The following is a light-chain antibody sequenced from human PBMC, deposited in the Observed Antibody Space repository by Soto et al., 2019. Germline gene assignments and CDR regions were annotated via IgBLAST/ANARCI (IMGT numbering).Light chain of an antibody. CDR2: GAS. Sequence: EIVMTQSPATLSVSPGERATLSCRASQSVSSNLAWNQQKPGQAPRLLIYGASTRATGIPARFSGSRSGTEFTLTISSLQSEDVAVYYCQQYNNWPPTFGQGTRLEIK. CDR1: QSVSSN. V-gene: IGKV3-15*01. J-gene: IGKJ5*01. CDR3: QQYNNWPPT.